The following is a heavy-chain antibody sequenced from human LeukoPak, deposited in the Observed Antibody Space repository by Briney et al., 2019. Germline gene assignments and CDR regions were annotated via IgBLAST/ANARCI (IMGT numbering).Heavy chain of an antibody. CDR3: AKALSQGPQTYYYYGMDV. J-gene: IGHJ6*01. V-gene: IGHV3-13*01. CDR2: IGVAGDT. CDR1: GFTVSNSD. Sequence: PGGSLRLSCAASGFTVSNSDIHWVRQSTGGGLEWVSTIGVAGDTYYSASVKGRFTISRDNSKNTLYLQMNSLRAEDTAVYYCAKALSQGPQTYYYYGMDVWGQGTTVTVSS.